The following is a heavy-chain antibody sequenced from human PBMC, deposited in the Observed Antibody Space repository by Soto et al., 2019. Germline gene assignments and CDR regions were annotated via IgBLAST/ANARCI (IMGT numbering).Heavy chain of an antibody. CDR1: GGSFSGYY. CDR2: INHSGST. V-gene: IGHV4-34*01. Sequence: QVQLQQWGAGLLKPSETLSLTCAVYGGSFSGYYWSWIRQPPGKGLEWIGEINHSGSTNYNPSLKSRVTISVDTSKNQFSLKLSSVTAADTAVYYCATYYYGSGSYYPAAETRAAFDYWGQGTLVTVSS. J-gene: IGHJ4*02. D-gene: IGHD3-10*01. CDR3: ATYYYGSGSYYPAAETRAAFDY.